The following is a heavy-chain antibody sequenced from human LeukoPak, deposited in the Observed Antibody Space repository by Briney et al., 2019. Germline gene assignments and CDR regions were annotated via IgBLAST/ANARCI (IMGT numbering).Heavy chain of an antibody. CDR3: ARGGPDGYCGGVSCYRRFDP. J-gene: IGHJ5*02. D-gene: IGHD2-15*01. CDR1: GGSISSYY. Sequence: SETLSLTCTVSGGSISSYYWNWIRQPAGEGLEWIGRVYPSGSTNYNPSLKSRVTLSIDTSKNQFSLKLNSVTAADTAVYYCARGGPDGYCGGVSCYRRFDPWGQGSLVTVSS. V-gene: IGHV4-4*07. CDR2: VYPSGST.